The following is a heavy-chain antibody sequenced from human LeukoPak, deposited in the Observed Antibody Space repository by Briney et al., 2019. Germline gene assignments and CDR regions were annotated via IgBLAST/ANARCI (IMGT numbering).Heavy chain of an antibody. V-gene: IGHV3-21*01. CDR1: GFIFSSYD. Sequence: GGSLRLSCAASGFIFSSYDMNWVRQAPGKGLEWVSLITTGSHYIFYADSVKGRFTVSRDNAKNSLFLQMNSLRAEDTAVYYCAAMRACSDTSCNPFDNWGQGTLVTVSS. D-gene: IGHD2-2*01. J-gene: IGHJ4*02. CDR3: AAMRACSDTSCNPFDN. CDR2: ITTGSHYI.